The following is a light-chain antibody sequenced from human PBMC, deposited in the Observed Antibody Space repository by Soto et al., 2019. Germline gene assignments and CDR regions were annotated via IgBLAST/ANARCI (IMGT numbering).Light chain of an antibody. J-gene: IGLJ1*01. CDR3: SSYKGSSTLV. CDR2: EVS. CDR1: SSDFGDYDY. Sequence: QSVLTQPASVSGSPGQSITISCTGTSSDFGDYDYVSWYLQHPGKVPKLMIYEVSNRPSGVSNRFSGSKSGNTASLTISGLQADYEPDYYCSSYKGSSTLVFGTGPKVTVL. V-gene: IGLV2-14*01.